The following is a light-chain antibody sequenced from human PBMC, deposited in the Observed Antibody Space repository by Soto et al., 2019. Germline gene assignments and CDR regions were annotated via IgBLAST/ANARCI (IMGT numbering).Light chain of an antibody. CDR3: QQYGSSGT. Sequence: EIVLTQSPATLSVSPGERATLSCRASQSVSNNYLAWYQQKPGQAPRLLIYGASNRATGIPDRFSGSGSGTDSTLTISRLEPEDFAVYYCQQYGSSGTFGQGTKVDI. CDR1: QSVSNNY. V-gene: IGKV3-20*01. J-gene: IGKJ1*01. CDR2: GAS.